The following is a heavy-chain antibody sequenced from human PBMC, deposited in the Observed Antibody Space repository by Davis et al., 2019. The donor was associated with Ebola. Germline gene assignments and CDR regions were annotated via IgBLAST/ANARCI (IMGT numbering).Heavy chain of an antibody. V-gene: IGHV3-11*06. Sequence: GESLKISCAASGFTFSDYYMSWIRQAPGKGLEWVSYISSSSSYTNYADSVKGRFTISRDNAKNSLYLQMNSLRAEDTAVYYCARDRHDILTGYYVNFDYWGQGTLVTVSS. J-gene: IGHJ4*02. CDR2: ISSSSSYT. CDR3: ARDRHDILTGYYVNFDY. D-gene: IGHD3-9*01. CDR1: GFTFSDYY.